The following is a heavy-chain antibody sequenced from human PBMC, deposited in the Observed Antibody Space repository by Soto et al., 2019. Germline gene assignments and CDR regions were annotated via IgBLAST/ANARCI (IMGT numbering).Heavy chain of an antibody. CDR1: GDTFTSYA. V-gene: IGHV1-3*01. Sequence: GASVKVSCKASGDTFTSYAFHWVRQAPGQRPEWMGWINAGNGNTKYSQKFQGRVTITSDTSASTVYMELRSLRSEDTAVYYCARPQYMPFIDYWGPGTLVTVSS. CDR3: ARPQYMPFIDY. D-gene: IGHD1-1*01. CDR2: INAGNGNT. J-gene: IGHJ4*02.